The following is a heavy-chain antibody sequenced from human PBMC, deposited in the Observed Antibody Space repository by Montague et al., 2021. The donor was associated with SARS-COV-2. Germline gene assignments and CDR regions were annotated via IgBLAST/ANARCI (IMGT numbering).Heavy chain of an antibody. CDR3: ARRVAWNKTHFHH. Sequence: SETLSLTCTVSGGSLSSYYWSWIRQPPGKGLEWIGYIYYSGSTDYSPSLKSRVTISVDTSKNQFSLKLSSVTAADTAVYYCARRVAWNKTHFHHWGQGSLVTVSS. CDR1: GGSLSSYY. D-gene: IGHD1/OR15-1a*01. V-gene: IGHV4-59*08. CDR2: IYYSGST. J-gene: IGHJ1*01.